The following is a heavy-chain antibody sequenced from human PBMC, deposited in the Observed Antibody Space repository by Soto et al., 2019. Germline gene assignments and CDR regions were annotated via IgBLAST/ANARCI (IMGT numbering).Heavy chain of an antibody. CDR3: ARRSSSSSSYYYYGMDV. Sequence: QVQLVQSGAEVKKPGASVKVSCKASGYTFTSYGISWVRQAPGQGLEWMGWSSAYNGNTNYAQKLQGRVTMTTDTSTSTAYMELRSLRSDDTAVYYCARRSSSSSSYYYYGMDVWGQGTTVTVSS. CDR2: SSAYNGNT. J-gene: IGHJ6*02. D-gene: IGHD6-6*01. V-gene: IGHV1-18*01. CDR1: GYTFTSYG.